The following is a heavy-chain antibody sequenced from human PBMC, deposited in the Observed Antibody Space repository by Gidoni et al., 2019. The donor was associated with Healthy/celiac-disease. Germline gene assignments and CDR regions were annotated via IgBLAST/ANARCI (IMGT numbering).Heavy chain of an antibody. CDR1: GFTFSSYG. V-gene: IGHV3-30*18. CDR3: AKGHTATALGLLGDY. D-gene: IGHD5-18*01. J-gene: IGHJ4*02. Sequence: QVQLVESGGGVVQPGRSLRLSCAASGFTFSSYGMHWVRQAPGKGLEWVAVISYDGSNKYYADSVKGRFTISRDNSKNTLYLQMNSLRVEDTAVYYCAKGHTATALGLLGDYWGQGTLVTVSS. CDR2: ISYDGSNK.